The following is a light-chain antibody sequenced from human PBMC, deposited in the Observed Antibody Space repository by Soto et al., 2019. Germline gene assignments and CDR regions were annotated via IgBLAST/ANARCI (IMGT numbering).Light chain of an antibody. Sequence: QSVVTQPPSASGTPGQRVTIFCSGSSSNIGSNTVNWYQQLPGTAPKLLMYSKNERPSGVPDRFSGSKSGTSASLAISGLQSEDEADYYCAAWDDSLNGVVFGGGTKLTVL. J-gene: IGLJ2*01. CDR2: SKN. CDR3: AAWDDSLNGVV. CDR1: SSNIGSNT. V-gene: IGLV1-44*01.